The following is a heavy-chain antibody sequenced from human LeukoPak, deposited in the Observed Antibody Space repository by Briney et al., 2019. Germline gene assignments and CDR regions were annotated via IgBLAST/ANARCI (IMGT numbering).Heavy chain of an antibody. Sequence: SETLSLTCAVYGGSFSGYYWGWVRQPPGKGLEWVGEINHSGSTNYNPSLKSRVTISVDTSKNQFSLKLSSVTAADTAVYYCARNIVVVPAAQRRAFDIWGQGTMVTVSS. D-gene: IGHD2-2*01. CDR1: GGSFSGYY. CDR3: ARNIVVVPAAQRRAFDI. CDR2: INHSGST. V-gene: IGHV4-34*01. J-gene: IGHJ3*02.